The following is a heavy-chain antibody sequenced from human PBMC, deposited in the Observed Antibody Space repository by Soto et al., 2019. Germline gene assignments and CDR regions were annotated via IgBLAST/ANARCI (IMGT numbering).Heavy chain of an antibody. V-gene: IGHV4-59*01. CDR2: IYYSGST. Sequence: SETLSLTCTASGGSISSYYWSWIRQPPGKGLEWIGYIYYSGSTNYNPSLKSRVTISVDTSKNQFSLKLSSVTAADTVVYYCASNLEWLRFPHYYYGMDVWGQGTTVT. CDR1: GGSISSYY. J-gene: IGHJ6*02. CDR3: ASNLEWLRFPHYYYGMDV. D-gene: IGHD5-12*01.